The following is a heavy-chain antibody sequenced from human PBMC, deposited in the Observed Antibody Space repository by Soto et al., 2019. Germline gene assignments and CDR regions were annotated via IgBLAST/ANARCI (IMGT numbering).Heavy chain of an antibody. CDR1: GGSISSGGYY. V-gene: IGHV4-31*03. J-gene: IGHJ3*02. Sequence: QVQLQESGPGLVKPSQTLSLTCTVSGGSISSGGYYWGWIRQHPGKAREWIGNIHYSGSTYCNPLLKSRDTITVDASKNQFSLKLSSVTAADTDVYYCARAIVLMVPAFDIWGQGTMVTVSS. D-gene: IGHD2-8*01. CDR2: IHYSGST. CDR3: ARAIVLMVPAFDI.